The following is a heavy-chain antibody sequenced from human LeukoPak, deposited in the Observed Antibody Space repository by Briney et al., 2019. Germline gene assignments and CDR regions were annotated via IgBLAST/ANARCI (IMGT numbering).Heavy chain of an antibody. Sequence: GGSLRLSCAASGFTFSSYEMNWVRQAPGKGLEWVSYISSSGSTIYYADSVKGRFTISRDNARNSLYLQMNSLRVEDTAVYYCARDGVTITYYFDYWGQGTLVTVSS. V-gene: IGHV3-48*03. J-gene: IGHJ4*02. CDR2: ISSSGSTI. CDR1: GFTFSSYE. D-gene: IGHD4-23*01. CDR3: ARDGVTITYYFDY.